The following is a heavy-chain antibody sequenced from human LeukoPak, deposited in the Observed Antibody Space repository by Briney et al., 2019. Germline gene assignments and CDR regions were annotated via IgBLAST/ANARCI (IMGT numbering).Heavy chain of an antibody. D-gene: IGHD1-26*01. Sequence: SETLSLTCTVSGGSISSYYWSWIRQPPGKGLEWIGYIYYSGSTNYNPSLKSRGTISVDTSKNQFSLKLSSVTAADTAVYYCARVRSYSDHYFDYWGQGALVTVSS. CDR3: ARVRSYSDHYFDY. CDR2: IYYSGST. CDR1: GGSISSYY. J-gene: IGHJ4*02. V-gene: IGHV4-59*01.